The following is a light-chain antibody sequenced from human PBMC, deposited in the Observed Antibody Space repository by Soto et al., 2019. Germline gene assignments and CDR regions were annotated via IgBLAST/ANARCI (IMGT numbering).Light chain of an antibody. Sequence: QSVLTQPASVSGSPGQSIAISCTGTSSDVGGYNYVSWYQQHPGKAPKLMIYEVSNRPSGVSNRFSGSKSGNTASLTISGLQAEDEADYYCSSCTSSNTWVFGGGTQLTVL. CDR2: EVS. J-gene: IGLJ3*02. CDR3: SSCTSSNTWV. CDR1: SSDVGGYNY. V-gene: IGLV2-14*01.